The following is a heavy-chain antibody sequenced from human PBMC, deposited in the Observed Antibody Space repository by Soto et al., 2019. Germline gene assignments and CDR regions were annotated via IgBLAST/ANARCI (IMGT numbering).Heavy chain of an antibody. CDR1: GCSISSGGYY. CDR3: ARSGDYSSEAFDI. D-gene: IGHD4-4*01. Sequence: SEALSLTCTVSGCSISSGGYYWSWIRQHPGKGLEWIGYIYYSGSTYYNPSLKSRVTISVDTSKNQFSLKLSSVTAADTAVYYCARSGDYSSEAFDIWGQGKMV. CDR2: IYYSGST. J-gene: IGHJ3*02. V-gene: IGHV4-31*03.